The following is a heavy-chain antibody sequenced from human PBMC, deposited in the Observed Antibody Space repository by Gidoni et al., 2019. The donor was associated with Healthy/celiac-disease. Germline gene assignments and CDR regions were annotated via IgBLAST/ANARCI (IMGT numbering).Heavy chain of an antibody. J-gene: IGHJ6*02. CDR3: ARDRFMVRGNILYYYYGMDV. Sequence: QVQLQQSGPGLETPSQTLSLTFTVSGGSISSGGNYWSWLRQPPGKGLEWIGYIYHSVSTYYNPFLKSRVTISVDTSKNQFSLKLSSVTAADTAVYYCARDRFMVRGNILYYYYGMDVWGQGTTVTVSS. V-gene: IGHV4-31*03. CDR1: GGSISSGGNY. D-gene: IGHD3-10*01. CDR2: IYHSVST.